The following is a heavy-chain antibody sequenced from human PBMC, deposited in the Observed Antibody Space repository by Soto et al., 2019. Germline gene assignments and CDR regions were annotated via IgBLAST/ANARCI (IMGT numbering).Heavy chain of an antibody. V-gene: IGHV1-69*12. CDR2: IIPIFSTP. J-gene: IGHJ6*02. CDR3: ARDKDRQQLGGNYYYAIEV. D-gene: IGHD3-3*02. CDR1: GGTFGNSA. Sequence: QVQLVQSGAEVKKPGSSVTVSCKASGGTFGNSAISWVRQAPGPGLEWMGGIIPIFSTPDHAQKFQVRVTIAAEESTSTAYVELTSLRSEDTAVYYCARDKDRQQLGGNYYYAIEVWGQGTTVTVSS.